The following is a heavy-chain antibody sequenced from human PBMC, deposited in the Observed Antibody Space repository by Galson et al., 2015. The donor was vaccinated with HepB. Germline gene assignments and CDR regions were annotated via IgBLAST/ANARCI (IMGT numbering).Heavy chain of an antibody. V-gene: IGHV1-2*02. J-gene: IGHJ4*02. CDR1: GYIFTDYH. D-gene: IGHD6-19*01. CDR3: ASRAYSSGWYPPGGF. CDR2: INPDSGDT. Sequence: SVKVSCKASGYIFTDYHIQWVRQVPGQGLQWMGWINPDSGDTNYAQNFQGRITMTRATSVTTAYMELDSLTSDDTAVYYCASRAYSSGWYPPGGFWGQGILVTVSS.